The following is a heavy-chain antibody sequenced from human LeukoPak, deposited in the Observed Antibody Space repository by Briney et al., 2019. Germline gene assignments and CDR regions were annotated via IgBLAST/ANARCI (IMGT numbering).Heavy chain of an antibody. CDR3: ARHGSNYPPDY. J-gene: IGHJ4*02. CDR2: ISYSAIT. V-gene: IGHV4-59*08. D-gene: IGHD4-11*01. Sequence: SETLSLTCTVSGGSISSYYWSWIRQPPGKGLEWIGYISYSAITNYNPALKSRVTISIDTSKNQFSLKLSSVTAADTAVYYCARHGSNYPPDYWGQGTLVTVSS. CDR1: GGSISSYY.